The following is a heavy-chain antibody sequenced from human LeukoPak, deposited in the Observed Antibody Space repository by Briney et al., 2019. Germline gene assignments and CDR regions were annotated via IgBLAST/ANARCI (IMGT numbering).Heavy chain of an antibody. Sequence: PSETLSLTCTVSGGSISSYYWSWIRQPPGKGLEWIGYIYYSGSTNYNPSLKSRVTISVDTSKNQFSLKLSSVTAADTAVYYCARGYSGNVAFYYMDVWGKGTTVTVSS. CDR1: GGSISSYY. CDR3: ARGYSGNVAFYYMDV. J-gene: IGHJ6*03. D-gene: IGHD1-26*01. V-gene: IGHV4-59*01. CDR2: IYYSGST.